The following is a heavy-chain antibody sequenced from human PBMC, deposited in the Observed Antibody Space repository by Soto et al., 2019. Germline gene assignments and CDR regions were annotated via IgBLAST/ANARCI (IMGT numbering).Heavy chain of an antibody. CDR2: ISSSSSYI. D-gene: IGHD6-13*01. CDR3: ARLRGSSWNYYYYGMDV. V-gene: IGHV3-21*01. Sequence: GGSLRVSCAASGFTFSSYSMNWVRQAPWKGLEWVSSISSSSSYIYYADSVKGRFTISRDNAKNSLYLQMNSLRAEDTAVYYCARLRGSSWNYYYYGMDVWGQGTTVTVSS. CDR1: GFTFSSYS. J-gene: IGHJ6*02.